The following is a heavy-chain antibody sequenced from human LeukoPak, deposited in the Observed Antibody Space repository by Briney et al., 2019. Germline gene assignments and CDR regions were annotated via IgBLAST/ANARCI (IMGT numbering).Heavy chain of an antibody. V-gene: IGHV4-34*01. CDR1: GGSFSGYY. D-gene: IGHD3-22*01. J-gene: IGHJ4*02. Sequence: SETLSLTCAVYGGSFSGYYWSWIRQPPGKGLEWIGEINHSGSTNYNPSLKSRVTISVDTSKNQFSLKLSSVTAADTAVYYCARDDRSGYYYPFDYWGQGTLVTVSS. CDR3: ARDDRSGYYYPFDY. CDR2: INHSGST.